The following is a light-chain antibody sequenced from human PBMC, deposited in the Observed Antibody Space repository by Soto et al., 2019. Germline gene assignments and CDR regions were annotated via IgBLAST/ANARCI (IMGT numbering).Light chain of an antibody. CDR1: QRVRSN. J-gene: IGKJ4*01. Sequence: VLTHSPTTLSVSLGERATLCCRASQRVRSNLAWYKQKPGQTPRLLIYDASNRATGIPARFSGSGSGTDFTLTISSLEPEDFAVYYCQQRSDSPLTFGGGTKVDIK. CDR2: DAS. V-gene: IGKV3-11*01. CDR3: QQRSDSPLT.